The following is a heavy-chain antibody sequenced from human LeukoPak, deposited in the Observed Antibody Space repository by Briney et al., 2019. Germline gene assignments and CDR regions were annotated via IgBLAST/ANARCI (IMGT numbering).Heavy chain of an antibody. CDR1: GFTFSDYY. Sequence: GGSLRLSCAASGFTFSDYYMSWIRQAPGKGLEWVSYISSSGSTIYYADSVKGRFTISRDNAKNSPYLQMNSLRAEDTAVYYCAILGYYDFWSGYHEPNWFDPWGQGTLVTVSS. CDR3: AILGYYDFWSGYHEPNWFDP. J-gene: IGHJ5*02. CDR2: ISSSGSTI. D-gene: IGHD3-3*01. V-gene: IGHV3-11*04.